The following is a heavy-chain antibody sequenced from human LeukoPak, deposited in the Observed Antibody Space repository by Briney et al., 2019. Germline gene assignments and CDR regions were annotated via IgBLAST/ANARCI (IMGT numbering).Heavy chain of an antibody. V-gene: IGHV4-38-2*02. D-gene: IGHD3-3*01. Sequence: SETLSLTCTVSGYSISSGYYWGWIRQPPGKGLEWIGSIYHSGSTYYNPSLKSRVTISVDTSKNQFSLKLSSVTAADTAVYYCARTYYDFWSGLGGAFDIWGQGTMVTVSS. CDR2: IYHSGST. CDR1: GYSISSGYY. CDR3: ARTYYDFWSGLGGAFDI. J-gene: IGHJ3*02.